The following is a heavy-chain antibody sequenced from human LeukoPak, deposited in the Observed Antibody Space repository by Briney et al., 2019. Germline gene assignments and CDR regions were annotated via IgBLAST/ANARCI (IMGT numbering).Heavy chain of an antibody. CDR3: ARGYSSGGSCYRQDPYNWFDP. CDR2: INPNSGGT. D-gene: IGHD2-15*01. CDR1: GYTFTGYY. V-gene: IGHV1-2*02. Sequence: ASVKVSCKACGYTFTGYYMHWVRQVPGQGLEWMGWINPNSGGTNYAQKFQGRVTMTRDTSISTAYMELSRLRSDDTAVYYCARGYSSGGSCYRQDPYNWFDPWGQGTLVTVSS. J-gene: IGHJ5*02.